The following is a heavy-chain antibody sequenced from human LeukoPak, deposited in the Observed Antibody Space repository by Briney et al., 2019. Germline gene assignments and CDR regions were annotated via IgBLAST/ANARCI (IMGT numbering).Heavy chain of an antibody. D-gene: IGHD6-6*01. J-gene: IGHJ4*02. V-gene: IGHV3-21*01. CDR2: ISSSSSYI. CDR1: GFTFSSYS. Sequence: GGSLRLSCAASGFTFSSYSMNWVRQAPGKGLEWVSSISSSSSYIYYADSVKGRFTISRDNAKNSLYLQMNSLRAEDTAVYYCARSSSIAARDFDYWGQGTLVTVSS. CDR3: ARSSSIAARDFDY.